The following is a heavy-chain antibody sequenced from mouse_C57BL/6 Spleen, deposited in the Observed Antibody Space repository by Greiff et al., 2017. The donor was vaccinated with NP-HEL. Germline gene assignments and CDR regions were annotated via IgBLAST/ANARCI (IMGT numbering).Heavy chain of an antibody. J-gene: IGHJ4*01. CDR1: GFTFSSYA. D-gene: IGHD2-4*01. V-gene: IGHV5-4*01. CDR3: ARDGDDYDGYYAMDY. CDR2: ISDGGSYT. Sequence: EVMLVESGGGLVKPGGSLKLSCAASGFTFSSYAMSWVRQTPEKRLEWVATISDGGSYTYYPDNVKGRFTISRDNAKNNLYLQMSHLKSEDTAMYYCARDGDDYDGYYAMDYWGQGTSVTVSS.